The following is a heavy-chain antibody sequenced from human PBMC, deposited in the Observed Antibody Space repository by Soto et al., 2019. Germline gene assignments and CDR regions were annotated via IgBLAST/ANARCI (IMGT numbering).Heavy chain of an antibody. CDR2: ISYDGSDR. J-gene: IGHJ6*02. V-gene: IGHV3-33*05. CDR3: ARATNYYYAMDV. Sequence: QVQLVESGGGVVQPGRSLRLSCAASGFTFISYGMHWVRQAPSKGLQRVAFISYDGSDRYYEDSVKGRFTISRGNSKNTLYLQINSLKTEDTAVYYCARATNYYYAMDVWGQGTTVTVSS. CDR1: GFTFISYG.